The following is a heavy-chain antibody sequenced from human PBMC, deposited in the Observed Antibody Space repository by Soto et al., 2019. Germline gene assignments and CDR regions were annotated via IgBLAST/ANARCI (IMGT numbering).Heavy chain of an antibody. CDR3: ARIVQIDGSALSNYYNGMDV. CDR2: IDYSGST. CDR1: GGSVSGGDYY. Sequence: SETLSLTCTVSGGSVSGGDYYWSWIRQPPWKGLEWIGYIDYSGSTYYNPSLKSRVTISLDTSKNQFSLKLSSVTAADTAVYYCARIVQIDGSALSNYYNGMDVWAQGXT. D-gene: IGHD1-26*01. V-gene: IGHV4-61*08. J-gene: IGHJ6*02.